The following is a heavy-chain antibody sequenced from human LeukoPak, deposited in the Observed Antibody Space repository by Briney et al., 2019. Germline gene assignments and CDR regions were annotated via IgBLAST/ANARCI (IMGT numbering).Heavy chain of an antibody. D-gene: IGHD3-22*01. Sequence: SSETLSLTCTVSGGSISSYYWSWIRQPPGKGLEWVGYIYYSGSTNYNPSLKSRVTISVDTSKNQFSLKLSSVTAADTAVYYCARDRGYYDSSGYNYYYYGMDVWGQGTTVTVSS. J-gene: IGHJ6*02. CDR2: IYYSGST. V-gene: IGHV4-59*01. CDR3: ARDRGYYDSSGYNYYYYGMDV. CDR1: GGSISSYY.